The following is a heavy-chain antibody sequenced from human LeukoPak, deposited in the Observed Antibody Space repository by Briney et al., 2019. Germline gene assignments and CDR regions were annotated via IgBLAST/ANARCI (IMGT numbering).Heavy chain of an antibody. V-gene: IGHV4-59*08. J-gene: IGHJ6*02. CDR1: GGSISSYY. CDR3: ARSERHQYYDFWSGYYYYYGMDV. Sequence: PSETLSLTCTVSGGSISSYYWSWIRQPPGKGLEWIGYIYYGGSTNYNPSLKSRVTISVDTSKNQFSLKLSSVTAADTAVYYCARSERHQYYDFWSGYYYYYGMDVWGQGTTVTVSS. CDR2: IYYGGST. D-gene: IGHD3-3*01.